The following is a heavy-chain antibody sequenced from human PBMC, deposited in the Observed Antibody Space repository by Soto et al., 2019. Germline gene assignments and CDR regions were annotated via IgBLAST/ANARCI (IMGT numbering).Heavy chain of an antibody. CDR1: GFTFSDYY. J-gene: IGHJ4*02. Sequence: QVQLVESGGGLVKPGGSLRLSCAASGFTFSDYYMSWIRQAPGKGLEWVSYISYSGSNIYYADSVKGRFTISRDNAKNSLYLQMNSLRAEDTAVYYCARDLTRVVQLYIGYFDYWGQGALVTVSS. CDR2: ISYSGSNI. D-gene: IGHD5-18*01. CDR3: ARDLTRVVQLYIGYFDY. V-gene: IGHV3-11*01.